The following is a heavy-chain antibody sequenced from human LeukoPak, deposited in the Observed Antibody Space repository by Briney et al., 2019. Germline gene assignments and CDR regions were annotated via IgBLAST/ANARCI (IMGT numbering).Heavy chain of an antibody. D-gene: IGHD3-22*01. CDR1: GYTFTSYG. V-gene: IGHV1-18*01. J-gene: IGHJ4*02. CDR2: ISAYNGNT. Sequence: ASVKVSCKASGYTFTSYGISWVRQAPGQGLEWMGWISAYNGNTNYAQKLQGRVTMTTDTSTSTAYMELRSLRSDATAVYYCATPCYYDSSGFSLDYWGQGTLVTVSS. CDR3: ATPCYYDSSGFSLDY.